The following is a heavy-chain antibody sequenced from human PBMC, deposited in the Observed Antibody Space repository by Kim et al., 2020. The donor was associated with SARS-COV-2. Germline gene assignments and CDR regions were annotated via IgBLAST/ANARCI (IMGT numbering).Heavy chain of an antibody. D-gene: IGHD6-6*01. V-gene: IGHV1-18*01. Sequence: AQSRQGKVTMTTDTSTSTAYMELSSLRSDDTAVYYCARYGAARLEYYFDYWGQGTLVTVSS. J-gene: IGHJ4*02. CDR3: ARYGAARLEYYFDY.